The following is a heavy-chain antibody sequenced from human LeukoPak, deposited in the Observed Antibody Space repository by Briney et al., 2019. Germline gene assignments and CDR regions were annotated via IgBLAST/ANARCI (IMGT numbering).Heavy chain of an antibody. CDR1: GSPLTWYW. CDR3: ALGSASGILDF. J-gene: IGHJ4*02. V-gene: IGHV3-74*01. Sequence: GGSLRLSCAASGSPLTWYWTHWVRQVPGKGLEWVSRMDSDETNIKYADPVNGRFTISRDNAKSMLYLEMNSLRDEDTAVYYCALGSASGILDFWGQGTLVIVSS. CDR2: MDSDETNI. D-gene: IGHD3-10*01.